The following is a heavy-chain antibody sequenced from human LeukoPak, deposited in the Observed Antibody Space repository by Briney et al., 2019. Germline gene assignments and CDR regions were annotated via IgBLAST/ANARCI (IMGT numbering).Heavy chain of an antibody. J-gene: IGHJ5*02. CDR3: ARGELRFLEGWFDP. D-gene: IGHD3-3*01. CDR2: IYASGST. Sequence: SQTLSLTCTVSGGSISSGGYYWSWIRQPAGKGLEWIGRIYASGSTDYNPSLKSRVTISVDTSRNQFSLKLSSVTAADTAVYYCARGELRFLEGWFDPWGQGTLVTVSS. CDR1: GGSISSGGYY. V-gene: IGHV4-61*02.